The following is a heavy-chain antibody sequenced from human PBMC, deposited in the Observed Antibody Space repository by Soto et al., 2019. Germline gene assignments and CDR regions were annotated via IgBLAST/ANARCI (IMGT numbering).Heavy chain of an antibody. CDR1: GYTFTSYG. D-gene: IGHD3-3*01. J-gene: IGHJ5*02. CDR2: ISAYNGNT. CDR3: AREIAYDFWSGSWFDP. Sequence: VKVSCKASGYTFTSYGISWVRQAPGQGLEWMGWISAYNGNTNYAQKLQGRVTMTTDTSTSTAYMELRSLRSDDTAVYYCAREIAYDFWSGSWFDPWGQGTLVTVS. V-gene: IGHV1-18*01.